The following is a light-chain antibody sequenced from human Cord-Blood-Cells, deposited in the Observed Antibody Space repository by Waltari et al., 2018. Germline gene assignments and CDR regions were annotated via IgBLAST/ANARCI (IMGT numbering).Light chain of an antibody. CDR1: ALPTQY. V-gene: IGLV3-25*03. J-gene: IGLJ1*01. CDR2: KDS. Sequence: SYELTQPPSVAVSPGQTARITCSGDALPTQYAYWYQQKPGQAPVLVIYKDSERPSGIPERFSGSSSGTTVTLTISGVQAEDEADYYCQSADSSGTYVFGTGTKVTVL. CDR3: QSADSSGTYV.